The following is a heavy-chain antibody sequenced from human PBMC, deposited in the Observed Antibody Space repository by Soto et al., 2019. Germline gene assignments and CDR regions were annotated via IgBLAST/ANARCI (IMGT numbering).Heavy chain of an antibody. V-gene: IGHV3-7*05. Sequence: EVQLVESGGGLVQPGGSLRLSCAASGFTFSGYWMSWVRQAPGKGLEWVANIKHDGSEKYYVDSVKGRFTISRDNAKNSLYLQMDSLSAEDTAVYHCARDDLLRGYTAYGPNWGQGTLVTVSS. CDR1: GFTFSGYW. CDR3: ARDDLLRGYTAYGPN. J-gene: IGHJ4*02. D-gene: IGHD5-12*01. CDR2: IKHDGSEK.